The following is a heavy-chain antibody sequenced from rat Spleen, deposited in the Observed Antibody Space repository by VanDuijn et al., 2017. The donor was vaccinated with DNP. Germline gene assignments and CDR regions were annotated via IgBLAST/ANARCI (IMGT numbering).Heavy chain of an antibody. D-gene: IGHD1-11*01. CDR1: GFTFSDYY. CDR2: ISYEGSST. CDR3: ARDGGPFAY. J-gene: IGHJ3*01. V-gene: IGHV5-22*01. Sequence: EVQLVESGGGLVQPGRSLKLSCAASGFTFSDYYMAWVRQAPKKGLEWVASISYEGSSTYYGDSVKGRFTISRDNAKSTLYLQMNSLRSEDTATYYCARDGGPFAYWGQGTLVTVSS.